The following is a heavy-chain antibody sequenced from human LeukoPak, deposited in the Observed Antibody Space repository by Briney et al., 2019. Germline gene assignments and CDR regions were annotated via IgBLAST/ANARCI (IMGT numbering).Heavy chain of an antibody. D-gene: IGHD3-9*01. V-gene: IGHV4-38-2*02. Sequence: PSETLPLTCTVSGYSISSGYYWGRIRQPPGKGLEWIGNIFHSGSTNYNPSLKSRVTISVDTSKNQFSLKLNSVTAADTAIYYCARDGAVDILTGYGAFYIWGQGTMVIVS. CDR1: GYSISSGYY. J-gene: IGHJ3*02. CDR2: IFHSGST. CDR3: ARDGAVDILTGYGAFYI.